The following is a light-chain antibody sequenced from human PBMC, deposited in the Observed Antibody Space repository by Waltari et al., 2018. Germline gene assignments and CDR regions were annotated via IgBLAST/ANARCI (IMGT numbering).Light chain of an antibody. CDR1: SSNIGAGYD. Sequence: QSVLTQPPSVSGAPGQRVTISCTGSSSNIGAGYDVHWYQPFPGTAPKPLLYGNSTRPSGVPDRFSGSKSGTSASLAITGLQAEDEADYYCQSYDSSQRVVFGGGTKLTVL. CDR2: GNS. J-gene: IGLJ2*01. V-gene: IGLV1-40*01. CDR3: QSYDSSQRVV.